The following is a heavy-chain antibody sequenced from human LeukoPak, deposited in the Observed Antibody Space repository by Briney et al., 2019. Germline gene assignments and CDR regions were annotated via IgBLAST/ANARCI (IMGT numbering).Heavy chain of an antibody. CDR3: ARRRTPDYWFDS. Sequence: SGTLSLTCSVSGASVTDYYWTWIRQPPGKGLEWLGSIYYSANANYNPSLNSRVSIWVDTSKNQFSLTLTSVTATDTAVYYCARRRTPDYWFDSWGQGTLVTVSS. J-gene: IGHJ5*01. V-gene: IGHV4-59*08. D-gene: IGHD1-14*01. CDR1: GASVTDYY. CDR2: IYYSANA.